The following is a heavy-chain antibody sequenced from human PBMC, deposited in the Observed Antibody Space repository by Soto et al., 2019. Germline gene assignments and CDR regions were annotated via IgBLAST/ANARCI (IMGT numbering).Heavy chain of an antibody. V-gene: IGHV1-69*13. CDR2: IIPIFGTA. J-gene: IGHJ6*02. CDR3: ARDLVPGPYYGMDV. Sequence: GASVKVSCKASGGTFSSYAISWVRQAPGQGLEWMGGIIPIFGTANYAQKFQGRVTITADESTSTAYMELSSLRSEDTAVYYCARDLVPGPYYGMDVWGQGTTVTVYS. CDR1: GGTFSSYA. D-gene: IGHD6-6*01.